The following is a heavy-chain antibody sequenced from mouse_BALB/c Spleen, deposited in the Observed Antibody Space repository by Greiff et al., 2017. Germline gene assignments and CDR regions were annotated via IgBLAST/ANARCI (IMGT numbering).Heavy chain of an antibody. D-gene: IGHD2-1*01. CDR3: ARADGNFYAMDY. J-gene: IGHJ4*01. CDR1: GFTLTGYG. Sequence: VNLVESGPGLVAPSQTLSITCTVSGFTLTGYGVNWVRQPPGKGLEWLGMIWGGGSTDYNSALKSRLSISKDNSKSQVFLKMNSLQTDDTARYYCARADGNFYAMDYWGQGTSVTVSS. V-gene: IGHV2-6-7*01. CDR2: IWGGGST.